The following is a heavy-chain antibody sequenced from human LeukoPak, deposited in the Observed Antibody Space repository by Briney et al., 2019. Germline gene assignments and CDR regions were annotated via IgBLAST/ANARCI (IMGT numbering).Heavy chain of an antibody. D-gene: IGHD5-24*01. J-gene: IGHJ3*02. CDR1: GGSISSYY. CDR2: IYYSGST. CDR3: ARHHYLQSKWHDAFDI. V-gene: IGHV4-59*08. Sequence: SETLSLTCTVSGGSISSYYWSWIRQPPGKGLEWNGYIYYSGSTNYNPSLKSRVTISVDTSKNQFSLKLSSVTAADTAVYYCARHHYLQSKWHDAFDIWGQGTMVTVSS.